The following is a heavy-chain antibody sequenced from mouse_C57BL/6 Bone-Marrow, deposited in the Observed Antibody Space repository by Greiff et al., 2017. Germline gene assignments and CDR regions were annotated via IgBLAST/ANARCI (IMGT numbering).Heavy chain of an antibody. V-gene: IGHV1-55*01. D-gene: IGHD4-1*01. CDR1: GYTFTSYW. CDR2: IYPTSGRT. J-gene: IGHJ2*01. CDR3: ARSGPLGRSFDY. Sequence: QVQLKQPGAELVKPGASVKMSCKASGYTFTSYWMTWVKQRPGQGLAWIGDIYPTSGRTNYNEKFKSKAILTVDTSSNTAYMQLSSLTSEDSAVFYCARSGPLGRSFDYWGQGTTLTVSS.